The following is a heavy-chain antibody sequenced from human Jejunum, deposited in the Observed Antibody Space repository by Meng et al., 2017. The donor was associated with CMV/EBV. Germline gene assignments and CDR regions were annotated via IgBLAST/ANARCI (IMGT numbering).Heavy chain of an antibody. CDR2: INAYNGDT. D-gene: IGHD1-26*01. CDR3: ARVEVGITSGDY. CDR1: GYTFTNYG. J-gene: IGHJ4*02. Sequence: QARLVQSGGEVKKPGALVKVSCKASGYTFTNYGITWVRQAPGQGLEWMGWINAYNGDTNYAQTLQGRVTMTTDTSTSTAYMELRSLRSDDTAVYYCARVEVGITSGDYWGQGTLVTVSS. V-gene: IGHV1-18*01.